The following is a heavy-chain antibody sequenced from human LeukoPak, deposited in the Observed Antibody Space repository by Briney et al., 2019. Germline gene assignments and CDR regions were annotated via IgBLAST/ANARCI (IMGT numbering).Heavy chain of an antibody. D-gene: IGHD1-26*01. CDR1: GFTFSSYS. CDR2: ISSSSSTI. Sequence: GGSLRLSCAASGFTFSSYSMNWVRQAPGKRLEWVSYISSSSSTIYYADSVKGRFTISRDNAQNSVYLQMNSLRDEDTAVYYCARVGELDYWGQGTLVTVSS. CDR3: ARVGELDY. V-gene: IGHV3-48*02. J-gene: IGHJ4*02.